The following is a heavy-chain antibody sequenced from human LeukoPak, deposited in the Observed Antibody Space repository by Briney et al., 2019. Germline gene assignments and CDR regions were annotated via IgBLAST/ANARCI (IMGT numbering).Heavy chain of an antibody. CDR2: ISAYNGNT. CDR1: GYTFTSYG. Sequence: ASVTVSCKTSGYTFTSYGISWVRQAPGQGLEWMGWISAYNGNTNYAQKLQGRVTMTTDTSTSTAYMELRSLRSDDTAVYYCARDLLRNWFDPWGQGTLVTVSS. J-gene: IGHJ5*02. CDR3: ARDLLRNWFDP. V-gene: IGHV1-18*01. D-gene: IGHD1-26*01.